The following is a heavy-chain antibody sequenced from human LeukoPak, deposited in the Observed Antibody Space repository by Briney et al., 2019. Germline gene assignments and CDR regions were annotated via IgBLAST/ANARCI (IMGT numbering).Heavy chain of an antibody. V-gene: IGHV3-7*01. J-gene: IGHJ4*02. CDR3: ARDVDVAMYDY. D-gene: IGHD5-18*01. Sequence: GGSLRLSCAASGFTYSDYAMSWVRQAPGKGLEWVANIKKDGSEKYYVDSVKGRFTISRDNAKNSLYLQMNSLRAEDTAVYYCARDVDVAMYDYWGQGTLVTVSS. CDR1: GFTYSDYA. CDR2: IKKDGSEK.